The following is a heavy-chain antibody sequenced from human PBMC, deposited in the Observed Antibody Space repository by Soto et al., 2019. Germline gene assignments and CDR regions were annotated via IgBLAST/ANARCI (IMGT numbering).Heavy chain of an antibody. Sequence: GGSLRLSCAASGFTFSSYAMSWVRQAPGKGLEWVSAISGSGGSTYYADSVKGRFTISRDNSKNTLYLQMNSLRAEDTAVYYCAKSGVSAMVTYYFHFWGQGTLVTVAS. CDR2: ISGSGGST. CDR3: AKSGVSAMVTYYFHF. D-gene: IGHD5-18*01. J-gene: IGHJ4*02. CDR1: GFTFSSYA. V-gene: IGHV3-23*01.